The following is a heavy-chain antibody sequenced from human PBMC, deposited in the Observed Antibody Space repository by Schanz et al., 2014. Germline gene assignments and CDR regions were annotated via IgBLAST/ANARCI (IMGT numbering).Heavy chain of an antibody. J-gene: IGHJ6*02. V-gene: IGHV3-30-3*01. CDR1: GFTLSSYA. Sequence: VRLVESGGGLVQPGRSLRLSCAAYGFTLSSYAMHWVRQAPGKGLEWVAVISYDGSNKYYADSVKGRFTISRDNSKNTLYLQMNTLRAEDTSVYFCARVRRRIATPSTPSFRNYYYYAMDVWGQGTTVTVSS. D-gene: IGHD6-13*01. CDR3: ARVRRRIATPSTPSFRNYYYYAMDV. CDR2: ISYDGSNK.